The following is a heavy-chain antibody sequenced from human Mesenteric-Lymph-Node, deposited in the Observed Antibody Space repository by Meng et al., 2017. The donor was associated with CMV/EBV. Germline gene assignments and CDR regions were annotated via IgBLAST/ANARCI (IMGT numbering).Heavy chain of an antibody. CDR2: ISSTRSTI. V-gene: IGHV3-48*04. CDR3: ARGLGLLYYNGMDV. CDR1: GFTFSSYA. Sequence: GESLKISCAASGFTFSSYAMSWVRQAPGKGREWVSYISSTRSTIYYADSVKGRFTISRDNAKNSLNLQMNGLRAEDTAVYYCARGLGLLYYNGMDVWGQGTTVTVSS. J-gene: IGHJ6*02. D-gene: IGHD2/OR15-2a*01.